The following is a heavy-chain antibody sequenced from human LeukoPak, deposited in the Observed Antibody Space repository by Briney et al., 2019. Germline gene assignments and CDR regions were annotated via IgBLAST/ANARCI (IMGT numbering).Heavy chain of an antibody. J-gene: IGHJ4*02. D-gene: IGHD6-13*01. CDR1: GGSFSGYY. CDR2: INHSGST. V-gene: IGHV4-34*01. Sequence: PSETLSLTCAVYGGSFSGYYWSWIRQPPGKGLEWIGEINHSGSTNYNPSLKIRVTISVDTSKNQFSLKLSSVTAADTAVYYCARGISAAGTRMSLYGVIHFDYWGQGTLVTVSS. CDR3: ARGISAAGTRMSLYGVIHFDY.